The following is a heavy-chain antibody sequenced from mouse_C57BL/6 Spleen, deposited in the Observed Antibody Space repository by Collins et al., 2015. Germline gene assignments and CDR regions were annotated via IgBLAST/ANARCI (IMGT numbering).Heavy chain of an antibody. Sequence: DVQLQESGPGLVKPSQSLSLTCTVTGYSITSDYAWNWIRQFPGNKLEWMGYISYSGSTSYNPSLKSRISITRDTSKNQFFLQLNSVTTEDTATYYCAITTGYFDYWGQGTTLTVSS. CDR3: AITTGYFDY. CDR2: ISYSGST. CDR1: GYSITSDYA. D-gene: IGHD1-2*01. V-gene: IGHV3-2*02. J-gene: IGHJ2*01.